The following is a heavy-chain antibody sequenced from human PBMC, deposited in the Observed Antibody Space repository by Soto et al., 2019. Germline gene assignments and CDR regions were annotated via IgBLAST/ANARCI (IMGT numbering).Heavy chain of an antibody. CDR2: ITGGGDTT. J-gene: IGHJ4*02. CDR3: AKRDRSNWSYFDY. Sequence: GGSLRLSCAASGFTFSNYAMTWVRQAPGRGLEWVSVITGGGDTTYYADSVKGRFTISRDNSKNTLSLQMNSLRAEDTALYYCAKRDRSNWSYFDYWGQGTLVTVS. D-gene: IGHD1-20*01. V-gene: IGHV3-23*01. CDR1: GFTFSNYA.